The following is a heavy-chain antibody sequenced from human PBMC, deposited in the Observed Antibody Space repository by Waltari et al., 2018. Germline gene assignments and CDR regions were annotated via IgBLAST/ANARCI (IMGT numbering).Heavy chain of an antibody. V-gene: IGHV2-5*01. Sequence: QITLKQSGPTLVKPTQTLTLTCAFSGFSLPTSGVAVGWIRQPPGKALEWLALIYANDGKRYSPSLKTRLTITGDTSTNQVVLTMTNMDPVDTATYYCAHRVLWRFDSWGQGTLVTVSS. CDR1: GFSLPTSGVA. D-gene: IGHD2-21*01. CDR3: AHRVLWRFDS. J-gene: IGHJ5*01. CDR2: IYANDGK.